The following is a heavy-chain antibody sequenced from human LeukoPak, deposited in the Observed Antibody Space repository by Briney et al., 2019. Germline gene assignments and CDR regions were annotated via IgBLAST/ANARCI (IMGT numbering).Heavy chain of an antibody. D-gene: IGHD3-22*01. CDR3: ARGGNYHSSGYYQMGLDY. CDR1: GYTFTSYG. J-gene: IGHJ4*02. Sequence: ASVKVSCKASGYTFTSYGISWVRQAPGQGLEWMGWISAYNGNTNYAQKLQGRVTMTTDTSTSTAYMELRSLRSDDTAVYYCARGGNYHSSGYYQMGLDYWGQGTLVTVST. CDR2: ISAYNGNT. V-gene: IGHV1-18*01.